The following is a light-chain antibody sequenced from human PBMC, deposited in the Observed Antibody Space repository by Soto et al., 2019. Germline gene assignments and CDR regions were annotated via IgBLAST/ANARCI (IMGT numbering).Light chain of an antibody. CDR3: SSYAGSNNFV. CDR1: SSDVGYYDY. CDR2: EVT. Sequence: SALTQPPSASVFPGQSVTISCTGTSSDVGYYDYVSWYQQHPGKAPKLVIYEVTKRPSGVPDRVSASKSGNTASLTVSGLRAEDEADYYCSSYAGSNNFVFGSGTKV. J-gene: IGLJ1*01. V-gene: IGLV2-8*01.